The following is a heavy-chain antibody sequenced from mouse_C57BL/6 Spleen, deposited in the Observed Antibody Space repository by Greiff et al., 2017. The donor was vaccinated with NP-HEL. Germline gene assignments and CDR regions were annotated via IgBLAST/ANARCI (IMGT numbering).Heavy chain of an antibody. CDR3: ARYYGYDNYYAMDY. Sequence: VQLQQSGPELVKPGASVKISCKASGYSFTGYYMNWVKQSPEKSLEWIGEINPSTGGTTYNQKFKAKATLTVDKSSSTAYMQLKSLTSEDSAVYYCARYYGYDNYYAMDYWGQGTSVTVSS. D-gene: IGHD2-2*01. CDR2: INPSTGGT. CDR1: GYSFTGYY. V-gene: IGHV1-42*01. J-gene: IGHJ4*01.